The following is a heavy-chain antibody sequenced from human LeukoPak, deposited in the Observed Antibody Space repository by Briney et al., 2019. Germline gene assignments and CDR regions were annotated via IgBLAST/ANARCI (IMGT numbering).Heavy chain of an antibody. J-gene: IGHJ4*02. Sequence: GRSLRLSCAASGFTFSSYAMHWVRQAPGKGLEWVSVISYDGSNKYYADSVKGRFTISRDNSKNTLYLQMNSLRAEDTAVYYCAREGGSWAAYYFDYWAQGTLVTVSS. V-gene: IGHV3-30-3*01. CDR1: GFTFSSYA. CDR3: AREGGSWAAYYFDY. D-gene: IGHD1-26*01. CDR2: ISYDGSNK.